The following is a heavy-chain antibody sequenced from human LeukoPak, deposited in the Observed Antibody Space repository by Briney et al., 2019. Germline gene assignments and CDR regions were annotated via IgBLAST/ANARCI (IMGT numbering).Heavy chain of an antibody. CDR2: INLSDGST. V-gene: IGHV1-46*01. D-gene: IGHD3-16*01. CDR3: ARHQGAGEYPFDY. CDR1: GYSFTSYY. Sequence: GASVKVSCKASGYSFTSYYMHWVRQAPGRGLEWMGVINLSDGSTSYAQKFQGRLTMTRDTSTSTVYMELSSLRSEDTAVYYCARHQGAGEYPFDYWGQGTLVTVSS. J-gene: IGHJ4*02.